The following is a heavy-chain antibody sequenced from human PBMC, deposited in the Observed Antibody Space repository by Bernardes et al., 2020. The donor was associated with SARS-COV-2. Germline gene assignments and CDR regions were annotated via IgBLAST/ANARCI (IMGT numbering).Heavy chain of an antibody. Sequence: SETLSLTCTVSGGSLNGGDSYWSWIRRPPGKGLEWIGYIYDSGKTFYNPSLRGRVSILIDTSKNQFSLRLYSVTAADTAVYYCAKGAATFGDAYWGQGAPVTVSS. J-gene: IGHJ4*02. V-gene: IGHV4-30-4*01. CDR1: GGSLNGGDSY. CDR2: IYDSGKT. D-gene: IGHD1-26*01. CDR3: AKGAATFGDAY.